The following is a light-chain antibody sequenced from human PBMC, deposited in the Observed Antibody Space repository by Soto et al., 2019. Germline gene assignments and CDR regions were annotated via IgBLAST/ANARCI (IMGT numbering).Light chain of an antibody. Sequence: QSVLTQPASVSGSPGQTITISCTGTSSDVGGYNYVSWYLQHPGKVPKLVIYEVTNRPSGVSDRFSGSKSGNTASLTISGLQAEDEADYYCSSYTSSTTWVFGGGTKLTVL. V-gene: IGLV2-14*01. CDR1: SSDVGGYNY. CDR2: EVT. CDR3: SSYTSSTTWV. J-gene: IGLJ3*02.